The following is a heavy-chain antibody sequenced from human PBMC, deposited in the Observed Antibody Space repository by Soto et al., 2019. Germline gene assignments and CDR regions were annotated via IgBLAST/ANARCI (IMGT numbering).Heavy chain of an antibody. CDR3: ARRGLCYDYDRGDYYMSLYGFYL. V-gene: IGHV3-48*03. Sequence: EVHLVESGGGLVQPGGSLRLSCAASGFTFSTYEMNWVRQAPGQGLEWISYISSSGSTIHYGDSVKGRFTISRDNAKISVYLHMISLSAEDSAVYYCARRGLCYDYDRGDYYMSLYGFYLWGQGTMVTVSS. CDR2: ISSSGSTI. CDR1: GFTFSTYE. D-gene: IGHD3-22*01. J-gene: IGHJ3*01.